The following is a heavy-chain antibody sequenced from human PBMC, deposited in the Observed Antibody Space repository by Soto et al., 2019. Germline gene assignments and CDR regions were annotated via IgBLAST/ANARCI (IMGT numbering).Heavy chain of an antibody. J-gene: IGHJ2*01. D-gene: IGHD2-15*01. CDR2: IWHDGSNE. V-gene: IGHV3-33*01. CDR1: AFTFSAYG. CDR3: ARGADFSGGSCFWGFFDL. Sequence: QVHLVESGGGVVQPGRSLRLSCAASAFTFSAYGMHWVRQAPGKGLEWVALIWHDGSNEHYADSVKGRFIISRDNSKSTLYLQMNSLRAEDTAVYFCARGADFSGGSCFWGFFDLWGRGTLVTVSS.